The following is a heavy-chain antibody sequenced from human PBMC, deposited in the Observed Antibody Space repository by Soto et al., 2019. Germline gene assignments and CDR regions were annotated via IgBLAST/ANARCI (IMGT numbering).Heavy chain of an antibody. CDR3: ARDHSSGWYGPYYYYGMDV. V-gene: IGHV1-8*01. CDR1: GYTFTSYD. CDR2: MNPNSGNT. Sequence: QVQLVQSGAEVKKPGASVKVSCKASGYTFTSYDINWVRQATGQGLEWMGWMNPNSGNTGYAQKFKGRVTITRNTSISTAYMELSSLRSEDTAVYYCARDHSSGWYGPYYYYGMDVWGQGTTVTVSS. J-gene: IGHJ6*02. D-gene: IGHD6-19*01.